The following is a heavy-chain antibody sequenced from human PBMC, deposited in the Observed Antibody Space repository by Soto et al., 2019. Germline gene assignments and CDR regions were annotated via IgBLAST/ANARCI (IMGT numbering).Heavy chain of an antibody. D-gene: IGHD3-10*01. CDR3: ATELYGSGSYYKTG. Sequence: ASVKVSCKVSGYTLTELSMHWVRQAPGKGLEWMGGFGPEDGETIYAQKFQGRVTMTEDTSTDTAYMELSSLRSEDTAVYYCATELYGSGSYYKTGWGQGTLVTVSS. CDR1: GYTLTELS. V-gene: IGHV1-24*01. CDR2: FGPEDGET. J-gene: IGHJ4*02.